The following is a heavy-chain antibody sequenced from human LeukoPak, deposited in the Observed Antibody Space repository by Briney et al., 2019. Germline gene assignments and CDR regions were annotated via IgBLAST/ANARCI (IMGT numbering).Heavy chain of an antibody. J-gene: IGHJ6*02. V-gene: IGHV4-59*12. CDR1: GGSISSYY. Sequence: SETLSLTCTVSGGSISSYYWSWIRQPPGKGLEWIGYIYYSGSTNYNPSLKSRVTISVDTSKNQFSLKLSSVTAADTAVYYCARGRTGYYYGSGKIYYYGLDVWGQGTTVTVSS. CDR2: IYYSGST. D-gene: IGHD3-10*01. CDR3: ARGRTGYYYGSGKIYYYGLDV.